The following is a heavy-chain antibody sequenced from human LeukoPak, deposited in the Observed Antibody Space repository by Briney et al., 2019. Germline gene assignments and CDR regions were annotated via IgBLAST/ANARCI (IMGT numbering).Heavy chain of an antibody. J-gene: IGHJ4*02. Sequence: VASVKVSCKASGGTFSSYAISWVRQAPGQGLEWMGGIIPIFGTANYAQKFQGRVTITTDESTGTAYMELSSLRSEDTAVYYCARGIVGATSFDYWGQGTLVTVSS. CDR3: ARGIVGATSFDY. CDR2: IIPIFGTA. D-gene: IGHD1-26*01. V-gene: IGHV1-69*05. CDR1: GGTFSSYA.